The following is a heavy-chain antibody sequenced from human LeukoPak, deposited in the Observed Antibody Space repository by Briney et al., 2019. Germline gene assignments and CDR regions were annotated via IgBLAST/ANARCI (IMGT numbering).Heavy chain of an antibody. CDR1: GFTFSSYA. Sequence: PGRSLRLSCAASGFTFSSYAMHWVRQAPGKGLEWVAVISYDGSNKYYADSVEGRFTISRDNSKNTLYLQMNSLRAEDTAVYYCARDAPYCSGGNCYSVFDYWGQGTLVTVSS. V-gene: IGHV3-30-3*01. J-gene: IGHJ4*02. D-gene: IGHD2-15*01. CDR2: ISYDGSNK. CDR3: ARDAPYCSGGNCYSVFDY.